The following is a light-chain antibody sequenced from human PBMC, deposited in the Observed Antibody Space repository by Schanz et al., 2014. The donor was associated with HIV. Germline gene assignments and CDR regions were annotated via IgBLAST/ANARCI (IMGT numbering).Light chain of an antibody. Sequence: QSALTQPASVSGSPGQSITISCTGTRNDVGTYNLVSWYQQHPGKAPQLMIYDVSNRPSGVSNRFSGSKSGNTASLTISGLQAEDEADYYCQSYDNGLSGSVFGGGTKLTVL. J-gene: IGLJ3*02. CDR1: RNDVGTYNL. CDR2: DVS. CDR3: QSYDNGLSGSV. V-gene: IGLV2-23*02.